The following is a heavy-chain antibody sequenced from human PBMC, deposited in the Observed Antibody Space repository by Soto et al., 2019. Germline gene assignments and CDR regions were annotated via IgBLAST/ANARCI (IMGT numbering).Heavy chain of an antibody. CDR1: GGSISSGGYY. D-gene: IGHD2-15*01. CDR3: ASRRCSGGSCYGLFDI. J-gene: IGHJ3*02. CDR2: IYYSGST. Sequence: QVQLQESGPGLVKPSQTLSLTCTVSGGSISSGGYYWSWIRQHPGKGLEWIGYIYYSGSTYYNPSLKSRVTISVDTSKNQFSLKLSSVTAADTAVYYCASRRCSGGSCYGLFDIWGQGTMVTVSS. V-gene: IGHV4-31*03.